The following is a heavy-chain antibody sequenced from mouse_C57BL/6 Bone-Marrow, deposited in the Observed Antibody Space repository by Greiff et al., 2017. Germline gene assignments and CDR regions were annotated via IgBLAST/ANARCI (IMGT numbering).Heavy chain of an antibody. CDR3: ARLEFDGSSGDWYFDV. Sequence: VQLQQSGPELVKPGASVKLSCKASGYTFTSYDINWVKQRPGQGLEWIGRIYPRDGSTKYNEKFKGKATLTVDTSSSTAYMELHSLTSEDSAVYFCARLEFDGSSGDWYFDVCGTGTTVTVSS. J-gene: IGHJ1*03. V-gene: IGHV1-85*01. CDR2: IYPRDGST. D-gene: IGHD1-1*01. CDR1: GYTFTSYD.